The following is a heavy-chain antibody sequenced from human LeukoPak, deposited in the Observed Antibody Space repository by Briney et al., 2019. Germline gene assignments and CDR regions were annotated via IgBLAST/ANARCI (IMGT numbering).Heavy chain of an antibody. CDR2: IYLGDSDT. D-gene: IGHD5-12*01. CDR1: GYSFTSYW. CDR3: ARHHSGYDWGSWFDP. J-gene: IGHJ5*02. Sequence: GESLKISCTASGYSFTSYWIGWVRQTPGKRLEWMGIIYLGDSDTRYSPSFQGQVTISADKSLSTAYLQWSSLKASDTAMYYCARHHSGYDWGSWFDPWGQGTLVTVSS. V-gene: IGHV5-51*01.